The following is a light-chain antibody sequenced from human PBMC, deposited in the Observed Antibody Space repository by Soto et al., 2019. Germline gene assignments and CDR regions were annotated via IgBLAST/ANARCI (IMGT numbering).Light chain of an antibody. CDR1: QSISSW. CDR3: QQYSYFAT. Sequence: DIQMTQSPSTLSASVGDRVTITCRASQSISSWLTWYQQKAGQAPKLLIYKDCIVESGVPSRFSGSGSGTEFTLTISSLQPDDTATYYCQQYSYFATFGQGTRLEVK. J-gene: IGKJ1*01. CDR2: KDC. V-gene: IGKV1-5*03.